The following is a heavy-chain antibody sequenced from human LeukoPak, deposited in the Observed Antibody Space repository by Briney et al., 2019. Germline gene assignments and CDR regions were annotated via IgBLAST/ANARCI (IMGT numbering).Heavy chain of an antibody. CDR3: ARGEAAAGTYSDF. J-gene: IGHJ4*02. Sequence: ASVKVSCEASGYTFTSYGISWVRQAPGQGLEWMGWISAYNGNTNYAHKLQGRVTMTTDTSTSTAYMELASLTSDDTAVYYCARGEAAAGTYSDFWGQGTLVTVSS. CDR2: ISAYNGNT. V-gene: IGHV1-18*01. CDR1: GYTFTSYG. D-gene: IGHD6-13*01.